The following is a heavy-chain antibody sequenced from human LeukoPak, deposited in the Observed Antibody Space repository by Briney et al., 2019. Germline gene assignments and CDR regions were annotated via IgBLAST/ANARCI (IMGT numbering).Heavy chain of an antibody. V-gene: IGHV4-59*01. CDR3: ARERYQKAPDY. CDR1: GGSFSGYY. Sequence: SETLSLTCAVYGGSFSGYYWSWIRQPPGKGLEWIGYIYYSGSTNYNPSLKSRVTISVDTSRNQFSLKLSSVTAADTAVYYCARERYQKAPDYWGQGTLVTVSS. CDR2: IYYSGST. J-gene: IGHJ4*02. D-gene: IGHD2-2*01.